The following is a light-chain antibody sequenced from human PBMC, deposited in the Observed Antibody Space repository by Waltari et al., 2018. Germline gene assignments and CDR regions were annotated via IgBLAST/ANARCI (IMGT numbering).Light chain of an antibody. CDR3: QQYNNWPPGS. Sequence: EIVMTQSLATLSVSPGERATLSCRASQSVSSNLAWYQQKPGQAPRLLIYGASTRATGIPARFSGIGSGTEFTLTISSLQSEDFAVYYCQQYNNWPPGSFGQGTKLEIK. J-gene: IGKJ2*03. CDR2: GAS. CDR1: QSVSSN. V-gene: IGKV3-15*01.